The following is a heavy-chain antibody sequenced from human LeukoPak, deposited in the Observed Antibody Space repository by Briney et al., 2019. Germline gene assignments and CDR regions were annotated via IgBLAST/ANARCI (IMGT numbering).Heavy chain of an antibody. J-gene: IGHJ6*03. Sequence: WGSLRLSCAASGFSFRDYGMHWVRRTPGKGLEWVAFIRSDGSDKYYADSVKGRFTISRDTSRNTLYLQMNSLRVEDTAVYYCARDPYSGTYGNTYYYYMDVWGKGTTVTISS. V-gene: IGHV3-30*02. CDR3: ARDPYSGTYGNTYYYYMDV. CDR2: IRSDGSDK. CDR1: GFSFRDYG. D-gene: IGHD1-26*01.